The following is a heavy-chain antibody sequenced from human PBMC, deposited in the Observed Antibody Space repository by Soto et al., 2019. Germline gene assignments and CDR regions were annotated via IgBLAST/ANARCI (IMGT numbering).Heavy chain of an antibody. CDR2: INPSGGST. CDR1: GYTFTSYY. J-gene: IGHJ4*02. D-gene: IGHD1-1*01. V-gene: IGHV1-46*01. Sequence: GASVKVSCKASGYTFTSYYMHWVRQAPGQGLEWMGIINPSGGSTSYAQKFQGRFTISRDNAKSSVFLEMSDLRSDDTAVYYCAANWNFGLNFWGQGTLVTVSS. CDR3: AANWNFGLNF.